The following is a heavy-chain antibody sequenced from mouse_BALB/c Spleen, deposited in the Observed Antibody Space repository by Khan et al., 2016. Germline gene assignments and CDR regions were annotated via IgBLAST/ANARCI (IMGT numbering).Heavy chain of an antibody. J-gene: IGHJ3*01. CDR1: GFSLTSYG. CDR3: AKNYGSSYDWFAY. D-gene: IGHD1-1*02. CDR2: IWSGGST. Sequence: VQLKQSGPGLVQPSQSLSITCTVSGFSLTSYGVHWVRQPPGKGLEWLGVIWSGGSTDYNAAFISRLSISKDNSKSQVFFKMNSLQADDTAIYYCAKNYGSSYDWFAYWGQGTLVTVSA. V-gene: IGHV2-4*01.